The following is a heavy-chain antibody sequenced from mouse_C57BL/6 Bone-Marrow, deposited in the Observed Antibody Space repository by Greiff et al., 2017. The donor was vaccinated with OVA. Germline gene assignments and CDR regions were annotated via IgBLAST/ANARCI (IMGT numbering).Heavy chain of an antibody. D-gene: IGHD1-1*01. CDR3: ARPLYYYGSTYAMDY. CDR1: GFTFSDYY. V-gene: IGHV5-12*01. J-gene: IGHJ4*01. CDR2: ISNGGGST. Sequence: EVMLVESGGGLVQPGGSLKLSCAASGFTFSDYYMYWVRQTPEKRLEWVAYISNGGGSTYYPDTVKGRFTISRDNAKNTLYLQMSRLKSEDTAMYYCARPLYYYGSTYAMDYWGQGTSVTVSS.